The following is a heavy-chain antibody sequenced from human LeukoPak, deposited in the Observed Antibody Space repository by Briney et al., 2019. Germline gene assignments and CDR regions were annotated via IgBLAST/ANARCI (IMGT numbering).Heavy chain of an antibody. V-gene: IGHV1-3*01. J-gene: IGHJ4*02. D-gene: IGHD6-6*01. CDR2: INAGTGNT. Sequence: ASVKVSCKASGYTFTNYAMHWVRQPPGQRLEWMGWINAGTGNTKYSQKFQGWVTMTRDTSISTAYMELSRLRSDDTAVYYCARETHSSSRDFDYWGQGTLVTVSS. CDR1: GYTFTNYA. CDR3: ARETHSSSRDFDY.